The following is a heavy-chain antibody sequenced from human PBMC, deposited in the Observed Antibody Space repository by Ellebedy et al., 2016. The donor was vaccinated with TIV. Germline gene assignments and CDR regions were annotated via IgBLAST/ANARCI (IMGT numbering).Heavy chain of an antibody. CDR1: GYTFTSYY. V-gene: IGHV1-46*01. CDR2: INPSGGST. CDR3: ASGYCSGGSCYYYGMDV. D-gene: IGHD2-15*01. J-gene: IGHJ6*02. Sequence: AASVKVSCKASGYTFTSYYMHWVRQAPGQGLEWMGIINPSGGSTSYAQKFQGRVTMTRDTSTSTVYMELSSLRSEDTAVYYCASGYCSGGSCYYYGMDVWGQGTTVTVS.